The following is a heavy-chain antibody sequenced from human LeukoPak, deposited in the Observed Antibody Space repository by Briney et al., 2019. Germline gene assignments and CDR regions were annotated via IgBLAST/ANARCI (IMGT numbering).Heavy chain of an antibody. D-gene: IGHD2-2*01. J-gene: IGHJ4*02. V-gene: IGHV3-53*01. CDR3: ARLVATTRRLYFDY. Sequence: PGGSLRLSCAASGFTVSSNCMGWVRQAPGKGLEYVSVIYSGGNTYYAGSVKGRCTISRDNSKNTVYLQMNSLRAEDPAVFYCARLVATTRRLYFDYWGQGTLVTVSS. CDR2: IYSGGNT. CDR1: GFTVSSNC.